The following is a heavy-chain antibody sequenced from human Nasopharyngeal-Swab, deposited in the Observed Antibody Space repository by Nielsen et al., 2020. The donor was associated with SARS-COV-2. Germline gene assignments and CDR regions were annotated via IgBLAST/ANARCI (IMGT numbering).Heavy chain of an antibody. V-gene: IGHV1-69*04. CDR3: ARVGMVRGVGYFDY. Sequence: SVKVSCKASGGTFSSYAISWVRQAPGQGLEWMGRIIPILGIANYAQKFQGRVTMTRDTSTSTVYMELSSLRSEDTAVYYCARVGMVRGVGYFDYWGQGTLVTVSS. J-gene: IGHJ4*02. CDR2: IIPILGIA. D-gene: IGHD3-10*01. CDR1: GGTFSSYA.